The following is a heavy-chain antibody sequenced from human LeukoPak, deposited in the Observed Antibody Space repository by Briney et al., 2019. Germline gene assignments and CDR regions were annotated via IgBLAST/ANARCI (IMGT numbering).Heavy chain of an antibody. V-gene: IGHV4-59*01. CDR1: GGSIRTYY. CDR3: ARIVWEQQWLAYGLDV. D-gene: IGHD6-19*01. Sequence: SETLSLTCTVSGGSIRTYYWGWIRQPPGKGLEWIGNIYYDGSTNYNPSLKSRVTISVDTSKNQFSLRLNSVTAADTAVYYCARIVWEQQWLAYGLDVWGQGTPVTVSS. CDR2: IYYDGST. J-gene: IGHJ6*02.